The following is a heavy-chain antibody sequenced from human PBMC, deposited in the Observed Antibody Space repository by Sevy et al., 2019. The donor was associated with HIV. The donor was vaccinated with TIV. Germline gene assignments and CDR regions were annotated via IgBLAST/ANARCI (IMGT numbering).Heavy chain of an antibody. J-gene: IGHJ6*03. CDR2: ISGSGTRT. Sequence: GGSLRISCAVSGFSFDSYGMTWVRQAPGKGLEWVSGISGSGTRTYYADSVKGRFIISRDNSKNTLYLQMNSLRSEDTAIYYCAKGGGHYDPDEIGYYFYYYNIDVRGKGTTVTVSS. CDR3: AKGGGHYDPDEIGYYFYYYNIDV. CDR1: GFSFDSYG. D-gene: IGHD3-22*01. V-gene: IGHV3-23*01.